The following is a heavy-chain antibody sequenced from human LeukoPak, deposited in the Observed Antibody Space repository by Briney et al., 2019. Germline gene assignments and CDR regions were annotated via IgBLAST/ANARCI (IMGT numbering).Heavy chain of an antibody. CDR2: IYDSGDT. J-gene: IGHJ5*02. V-gene: IGHV4-4*07. CDR1: GGSLSGYY. Sequence: SETLSLTCTVSGGSLSGYYWSWIRQPAGKGLESIGRIYDSGDTDYNPSLESRVTMSVDTSKNQFSLRLTSVTAADAAVYYCARERSSSGGHNWFDPWGQGTLVTVSS. CDR3: ARERSSSGGHNWFDP. D-gene: IGHD4-23*01.